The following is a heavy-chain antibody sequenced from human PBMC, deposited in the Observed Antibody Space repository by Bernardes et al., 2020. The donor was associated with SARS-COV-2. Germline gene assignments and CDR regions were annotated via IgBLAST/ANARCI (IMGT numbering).Heavy chain of an antibody. V-gene: IGHV1-24*01. CDR2: FDPEDGET. D-gene: IGHD5-12*01. Sequence: ASVKVSCKVSGYTLTELSMHWVRQAPGKGLEWMGGFDPEDGETIYAQKFQGRVTMTEDTSTSTAYMELRSLRPDDTAVYYCARRRGFSGYDSDYWGQGTLVTVSS. CDR3: ARRRGFSGYDSDY. CDR1: GYTLTELS. J-gene: IGHJ4*02.